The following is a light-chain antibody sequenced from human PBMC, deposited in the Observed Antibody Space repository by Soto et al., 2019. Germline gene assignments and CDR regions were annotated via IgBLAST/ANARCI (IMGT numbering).Light chain of an antibody. J-gene: IGKJ1*01. CDR2: GAS. CDR3: QQYGSSRWT. V-gene: IGKV3-20*01. CDR1: QSVSSIY. Sequence: EIVLTQSPGTLSLSPGERATLSCRASQSVSSIYLAWYQQKPGQAPRLLIYGASSRATGIPDRSSGSGSGTDFTLTISRLEPEDFAVYYCQQYGSSRWTFGQGTKV.